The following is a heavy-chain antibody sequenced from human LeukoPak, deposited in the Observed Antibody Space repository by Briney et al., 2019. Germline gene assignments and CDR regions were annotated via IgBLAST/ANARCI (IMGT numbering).Heavy chain of an antibody. Sequence: SETLSLTCSVSGGSITNYYWSWIRQPSGKGLEWIGYIYYGGSTNYNPSLKSRVTISMDTSKNQFSLKVSSVTAADTAVYYCARTSLRGSLYYFDYWGQGTLVTVSS. J-gene: IGHJ4*02. CDR2: IYYGGST. D-gene: IGHD1-26*01. V-gene: IGHV4-59*08. CDR3: ARTSLRGSLYYFDY. CDR1: GGSITNYY.